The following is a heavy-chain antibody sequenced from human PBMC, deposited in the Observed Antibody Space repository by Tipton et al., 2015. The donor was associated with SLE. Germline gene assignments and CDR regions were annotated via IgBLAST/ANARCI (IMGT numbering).Heavy chain of an antibody. D-gene: IGHD1-26*01. CDR3: ASPGGATEF. CDR1: GYTFTDYY. V-gene: IGHV1-2*06. J-gene: IGHJ4*02. Sequence: QLVQSGAEVKKPGASVKVSCKASGYTFTDYYVHWVRQAPGQGLEWMGRINPNSGDTNFTQKFQGRVTMTRDTSISTAYMELTWLSSDDTAVYYCASPGGATEFWGQGTLVTVSS. CDR2: INPNSGDT.